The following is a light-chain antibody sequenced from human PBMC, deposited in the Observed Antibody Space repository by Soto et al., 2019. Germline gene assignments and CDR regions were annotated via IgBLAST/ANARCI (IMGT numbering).Light chain of an antibody. Sequence: DIQMTQSPSTLSASVGDRVTITCRASQSISSWLAWYQQKPGKAHNLLIYDVSSLESGVPSRFSGSGSGTEFTLTISSLQSEDFAVYYCQQYNNWLVLTFGGGTKVDIK. V-gene: IGKV1-5*01. J-gene: IGKJ4*01. CDR1: QSISSW. CDR2: DVS. CDR3: QQYNNWLVLT.